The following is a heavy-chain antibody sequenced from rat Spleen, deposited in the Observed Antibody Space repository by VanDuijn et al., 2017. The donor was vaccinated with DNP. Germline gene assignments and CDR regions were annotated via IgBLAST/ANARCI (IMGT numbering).Heavy chain of an antibody. Sequence: EVQLVESGGGLVQPGRSLKLSCAASGFTFSNYDMAWVRQAPTKGLEWVASISPSGGSTYYRDSVKGRFTVSRDNAKSSLYLQMDSLRSEDTATYYCAREIWVPFDYWGQGVMVTVSS. CDR3: AREIWVPFDY. CDR2: ISPSGGST. CDR1: GFTFSNYD. D-gene: IGHD4-6*01. V-gene: IGHV5-25*01. J-gene: IGHJ2*01.